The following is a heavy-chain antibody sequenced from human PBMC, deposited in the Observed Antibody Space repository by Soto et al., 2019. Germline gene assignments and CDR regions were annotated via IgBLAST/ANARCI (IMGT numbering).Heavy chain of an antibody. CDR2: IYWDDDK. D-gene: IGHD2-21*02. V-gene: IGHV2-5*02. Sequence: APALVNATRPVPQTCTFSGFSLSTGEESVGWIRHPPEKALEWLALIYWDDDKRYSPSLRSRLTITKDTSKNQVVLTMTNMDPVDTATYYCIQSRCGGDCLQSYASYYYYGMDVWGQGTTVTVS. J-gene: IGHJ6*02. CDR1: GFSLSTGEES. CDR3: IQSRCGGDCLQSYASYYYYGMDV.